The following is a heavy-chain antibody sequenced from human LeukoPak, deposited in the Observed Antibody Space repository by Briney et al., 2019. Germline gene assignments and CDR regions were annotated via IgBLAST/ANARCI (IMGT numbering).Heavy chain of an antibody. Sequence: GGSLRLSRAASGFTFSSYWMSWVRQAPGKGLEWVANIKQDGSEKYYVDSVKGRFTISRDNAKNSLYLQMNSLRAEDTAVYYCARVRWYSSGWYFDYWGQGTLVTVSS. CDR3: ARVRWYSSGWYFDY. CDR1: GFTFSSYW. V-gene: IGHV3-7*03. D-gene: IGHD6-19*01. CDR2: IKQDGSEK. J-gene: IGHJ4*02.